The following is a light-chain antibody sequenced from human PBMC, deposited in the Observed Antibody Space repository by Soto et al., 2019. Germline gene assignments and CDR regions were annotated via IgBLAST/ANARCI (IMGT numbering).Light chain of an antibody. Sequence: DIVMTQSPLSLPVTPGEPASISCRSSQSLLHSNGYNYLDWYLQKPGQSPQLLIYLGSNRASGVPDRFSGSGSGTDFTLKISRVEAEDVGVYYCMQALQTHYTFGQGTKLEIK. J-gene: IGKJ2*01. V-gene: IGKV2-28*01. CDR3: MQALQTHYT. CDR2: LGS. CDR1: QSLLHSNGYNY.